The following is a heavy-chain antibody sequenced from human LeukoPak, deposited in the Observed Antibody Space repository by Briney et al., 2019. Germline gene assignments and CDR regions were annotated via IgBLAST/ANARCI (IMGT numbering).Heavy chain of an antibody. D-gene: IGHD6-13*01. CDR3: ARLDRGSSSSLDAFDI. CDR2: INPSGGST. Sequence: ASVKVSCKASGYTFTSYDINWVRQAPGQGLEWMGIINPSGGSTSYAQKFQGRVTMTRDTSTSTVYMELSSLRSEDTAVYYCARLDRGSSSSLDAFDIWGQGTMVTVSS. J-gene: IGHJ3*02. V-gene: IGHV1-46*01. CDR1: GYTFTSYD.